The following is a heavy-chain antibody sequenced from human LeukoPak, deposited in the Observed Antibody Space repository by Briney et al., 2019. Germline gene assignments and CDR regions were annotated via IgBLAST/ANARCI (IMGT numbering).Heavy chain of an antibody. CDR1: GGSVSSGSYY. V-gene: IGHV4-61*02. CDR3: ARDPDY. CDR2: IYTSGST. Sequence: SQTLSLTCTVSGGSVSSGSYYWSWIRQPAGKGLEWIGRIYTSGSTNYNPSLKSRVTISVGTSKNQFSLKLSSVTAADTAVYYCARDPDYWGQGTLVTVSS. J-gene: IGHJ4*02.